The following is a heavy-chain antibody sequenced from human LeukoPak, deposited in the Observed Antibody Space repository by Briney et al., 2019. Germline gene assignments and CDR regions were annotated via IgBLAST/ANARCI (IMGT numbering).Heavy chain of an antibody. CDR2: IKEDGSEK. J-gene: IGHJ4*02. Sequence: GGSLRLSCAASGFAFSRYWMSWVRQAPGKGLEWVANIKEDGSEKYCVDSVKGRFTISRDNAKNSLYLQMNSLRAEDTAVYYCARDRVAPFDYWGLGTVVTVSS. V-gene: IGHV3-7*01. D-gene: IGHD2-15*01. CDR3: ARDRVAPFDY. CDR1: GFAFSRYW.